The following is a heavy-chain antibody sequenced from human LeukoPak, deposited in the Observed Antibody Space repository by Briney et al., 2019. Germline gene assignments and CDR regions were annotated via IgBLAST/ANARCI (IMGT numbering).Heavy chain of an antibody. D-gene: IGHD4-17*01. CDR2: IIPIFGTA. CDR1: GGTFSSYA. Sequence: SVKVSCKASGGTFSSYAISWVRQAPGQGLEWMGGIIPIFGTANYAQKFQGRVTITADESTSTAYMELSSLRSEDTAVYYCARETTTATTVVVFDYWGQGTLVTVSS. V-gene: IGHV1-69*13. J-gene: IGHJ4*02. CDR3: ARETTTATTVVVFDY.